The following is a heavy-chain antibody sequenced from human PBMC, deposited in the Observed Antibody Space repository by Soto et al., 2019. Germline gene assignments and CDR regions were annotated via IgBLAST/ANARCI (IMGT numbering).Heavy chain of an antibody. Sequence: QVQLVESGGGGVQPGRSLRLSCAASGFTFSSYGMHWVRQAPGNGLEWVAVIWYDGSNKYYADSVKGRFTISRDNSKNRLYLQMNSPRAEDTAAYYCARDGDTGYSSGWYDYWGQGTLVTVSS. D-gene: IGHD6-19*01. V-gene: IGHV3-33*01. CDR3: ARDGDTGYSSGWYDY. CDR2: IWYDGSNK. CDR1: GFTFSSYG. J-gene: IGHJ4*02.